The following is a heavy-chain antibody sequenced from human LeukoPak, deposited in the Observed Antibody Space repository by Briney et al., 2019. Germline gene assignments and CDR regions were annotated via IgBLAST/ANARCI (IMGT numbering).Heavy chain of an antibody. CDR3: ARPSETGYYRSAFDI. CDR1: GYSFTSYW. V-gene: IGHV5-51*01. J-gene: IGHJ3*02. D-gene: IGHD3-9*01. CDR2: IYPGDSDT. Sequence: GESLQSSCKGSGYSFTSYWIVWVRQLPGKGLEWMGSIYPGDSDTRYSPSFQGQVTISADKSISTAYLQWSSLKASDTAMYYCARPSETGYYRSAFDIWGQGTMVTVSS.